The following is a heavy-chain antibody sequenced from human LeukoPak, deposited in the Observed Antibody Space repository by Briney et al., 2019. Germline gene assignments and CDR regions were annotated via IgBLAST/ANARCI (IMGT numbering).Heavy chain of an antibody. J-gene: IGHJ4*02. CDR3: ARDYDYGDYPGY. V-gene: IGHV3-20*04. Sequence: RPGGSLRLSCAASGFMYDHYCMLWVREAPGKGLKWVCGINWYGGRTGYADSVKGRFTISRDNAKNSLYLQMNSPIAEDTALYYCARDYDYGDYPGYWGQGTLVTVSS. CDR1: GFMYDHYC. D-gene: IGHD4-17*01. CDR2: INWYGGRT.